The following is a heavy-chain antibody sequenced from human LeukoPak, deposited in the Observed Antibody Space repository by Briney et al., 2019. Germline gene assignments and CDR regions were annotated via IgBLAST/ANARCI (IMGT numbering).Heavy chain of an antibody. V-gene: IGHV4-59*01. Sequence: PSETLSLTCTVSGGSITSYYWSWIRQPPGKGMEWIGYIYYSGSTNYNPSLKSRVTISVDTSKNQFSLKLSSVTAADTAVYYCAREIHHGCRSTGCGYYYYMDVWGKGTTVTVSS. J-gene: IGHJ6*03. CDR3: AREIHHGCRSTGCGYYYYMDV. CDR1: GGSITSYY. CDR2: IYYSGST. D-gene: IGHD2-2*01.